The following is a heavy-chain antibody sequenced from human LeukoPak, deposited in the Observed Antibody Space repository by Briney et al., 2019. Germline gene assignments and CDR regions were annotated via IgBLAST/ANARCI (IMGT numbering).Heavy chain of an antibody. V-gene: IGHV3-23*01. CDR1: GFTFSSYV. CDR3: AKRACSGASCHYFDY. D-gene: IGHD2-15*01. J-gene: IGHJ4*02. Sequence: GGSLRLSCAASGFTFSSYVMSWVRQAPGKGLEWASAISNSGDGTYYADSVKGRFAISRDNSQNTVYLQMNSLRAEDTAVYYCAKRACSGASCHYFDYWGQGTLVTVSS. CDR2: ISNSGDGT.